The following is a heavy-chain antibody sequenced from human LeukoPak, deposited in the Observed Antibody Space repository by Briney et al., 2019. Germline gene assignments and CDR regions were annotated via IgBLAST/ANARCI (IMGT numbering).Heavy chain of an antibody. CDR3: AKRPRSGWYFDY. CDR1: GFTFSSYA. V-gene: IGHV3-9*01. D-gene: IGHD6-19*01. CDR2: ISETGGTI. J-gene: IGHJ4*02. Sequence: GGSLRLSCAASGFTFSSYAMSWVRQAPGKGLEWVSGISETGGTIVYADSVKGRFTISRDNAKNSLYLQMNSLRAEDTALYYCAKRPRSGWYFDYWGQGTLVTVSS.